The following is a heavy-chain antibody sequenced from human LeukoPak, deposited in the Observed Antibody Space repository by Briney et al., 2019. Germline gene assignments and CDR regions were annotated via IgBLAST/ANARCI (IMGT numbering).Heavy chain of an antibody. V-gene: IGHV3-66*02. Sequence: PGGSLRLSCAASGFTVSSNYMSWARQAPGKGLEWVSVIYSGGSTYYADSVKGRFTISRDNSKNTLYLQMNSLRAEDTAVYYCARDPLAQDYDGDYWGQGTLVTVSS. CDR2: IYSGGST. J-gene: IGHJ4*02. CDR1: GFTVSSNY. D-gene: IGHD4-23*01. CDR3: ARDPLAQDYDGDY.